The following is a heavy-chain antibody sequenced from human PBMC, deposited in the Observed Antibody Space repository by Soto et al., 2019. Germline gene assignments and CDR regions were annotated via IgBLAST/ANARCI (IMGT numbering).Heavy chain of an antibody. V-gene: IGHV3-23*01. D-gene: IGHD2-15*01. J-gene: IGHJ4*02. Sequence: GSLRLSCLPSGITFGSRAMGWVRQAAGGGREWVSTITDRGGHAKYAGSVRGRFTIARGNSKKTLYLQMGSLRAEDSAVYYCARGSKDSYPASRIFDFWRRGTLVTVSS. CDR1: GITFGSRA. CDR2: ITDRGGHA. CDR3: ARGSKDSYPASRIFDF.